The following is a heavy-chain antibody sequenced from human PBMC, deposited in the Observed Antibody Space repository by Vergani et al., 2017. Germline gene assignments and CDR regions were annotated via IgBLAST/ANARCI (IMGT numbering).Heavy chain of an antibody. CDR3: VKEISYYDTLTAYYGMDV. CDR2: ISWNSGSI. D-gene: IGHD3-9*01. J-gene: IGHJ6*02. Sequence: EVQLVESGGGLVQPGRSLRLSCAASGFTFDDYAMHWVRQAPGKGLEWVSGISWNSGSIGYADSVKGRFTISRDNAKNSLYLQMNSLRAEDTAVYFCVKEISYYDTLTAYYGMDVWGQGTTVTVSS. V-gene: IGHV3-9*01. CDR1: GFTFDDYA.